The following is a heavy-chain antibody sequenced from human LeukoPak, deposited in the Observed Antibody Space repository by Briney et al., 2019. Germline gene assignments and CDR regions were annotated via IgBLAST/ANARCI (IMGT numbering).Heavy chain of an antibody. CDR2: IIPILGIA. J-gene: IGHJ4*02. CDR1: GYTFTSYD. Sequence: ASVKISCKASGYTFTSYDINWVRQATGQGLEWMGRIIPILGIANYAQKFQGRVTITADKSTSTAYMELSSLRSEDTAVYYCASHKFDYWGQGTLVTVSS. V-gene: IGHV1-69*04. CDR3: ASHKFDY.